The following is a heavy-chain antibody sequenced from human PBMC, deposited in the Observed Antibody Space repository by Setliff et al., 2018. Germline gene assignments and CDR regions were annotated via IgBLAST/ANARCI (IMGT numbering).Heavy chain of an antibody. CDR2: MHQSGRI. CDR3: AREGPESDSSGYMDV. J-gene: IGHJ6*03. Sequence: SETLSLTCDVYDGAFSTYYWTWIRQPPGKGLEWIGDMHQSGRINFNPSLKSRVTTSADPSKNQFSLKVTSVTAADTAVYYCAREGPESDSSGYMDVWGQGTTVTVSS. CDR1: DGAFSTYY. V-gene: IGHV4-34*01. D-gene: IGHD3-22*01.